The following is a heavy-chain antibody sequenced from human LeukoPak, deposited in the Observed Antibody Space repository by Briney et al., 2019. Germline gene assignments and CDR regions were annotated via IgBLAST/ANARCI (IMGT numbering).Heavy chain of an antibody. J-gene: IGHJ4*02. CDR3: AKDMAYSSSWYYFDY. D-gene: IGHD6-13*01. Sequence: GGSLRLSCAASGFTFDDYAMHWVRQAPGKGLEWVSGTSWNSGRIGYADSVKGRFTISRDNAKNSLYLQMNRLRAEDTALYYCAKDMAYSSSWYYFDYWGQGTLVTVSS. CDR1: GFTFDDYA. CDR2: TSWNSGRI. V-gene: IGHV3-9*01.